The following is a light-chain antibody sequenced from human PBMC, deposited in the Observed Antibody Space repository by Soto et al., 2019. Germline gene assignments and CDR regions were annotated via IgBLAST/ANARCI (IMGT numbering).Light chain of an antibody. CDR2: DVS. CDR3: SSYTSSSTYV. J-gene: IGLJ1*01. CDR1: SRDVGGHNY. Sequence: QSALTQPASVSGSPGQSIAISCTGTSRDVGGHNYVSWYQQHPGKAPKLMVYDVSNRPSGVSNRFSGSKSGNTASLTISGLRAEAEADYYCSSYTSSSTYVFGTGTKLTVL. V-gene: IGLV2-14*01.